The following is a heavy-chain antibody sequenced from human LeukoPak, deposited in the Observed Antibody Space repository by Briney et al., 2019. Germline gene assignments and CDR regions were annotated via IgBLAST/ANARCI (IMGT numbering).Heavy chain of an antibody. CDR1: GGSISSYY. J-gene: IGHJ4*02. V-gene: IGHV4-59*01. Sequence: PSETLSLTCTVSGGSISSYYWSWIRQPPGKGLEWIGYIYYSGSTNYNPSLKSRVTISVDTSKNQFSLKLSSVTAADTAVYYCARGRFGSGWAFDYWGQGTLVTVSS. CDR3: ARGRFGSGWAFDY. D-gene: IGHD6-19*01. CDR2: IYYSGST.